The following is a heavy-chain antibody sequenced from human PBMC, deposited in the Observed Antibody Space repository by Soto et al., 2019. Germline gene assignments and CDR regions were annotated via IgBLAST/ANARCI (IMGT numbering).Heavy chain of an antibody. CDR2: IIPILGIA. CDR3: ARYDSSMYDILTGPFDY. J-gene: IGHJ4*02. Sequence: SVKVCCKASGGTFSSYTISWVRQAPGQGLEWMGRIIPILGIANYAQKFQGRVTITADKSTSTAYMELSSLRSEDTAVYYCARYDSSMYDILTGPFDYWGQGTLVTSPQ. D-gene: IGHD3-9*01. V-gene: IGHV1-69*02. CDR1: GGTFSSYT.